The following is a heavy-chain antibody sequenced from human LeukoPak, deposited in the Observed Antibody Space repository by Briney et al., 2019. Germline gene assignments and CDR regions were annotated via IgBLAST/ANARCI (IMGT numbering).Heavy chain of an antibody. CDR1: KFTFSHYG. D-gene: IGHD4-11*01. CDR2: IWNDGSSQ. J-gene: IGHJ4*02. CDR3: VKDAERGFDYSNSLEK. V-gene: IGHV3-33*06. Sequence: GRSLRLSCAASKFTFSHYGMHWVRQAPGKGLEWVAVIWNDGSSQYYADSVKGRFTVSRDNSQKTLYLQMNSLRPEDTAVYYCVKDAERGFDYSNSLEKWGQGTLVTVSS.